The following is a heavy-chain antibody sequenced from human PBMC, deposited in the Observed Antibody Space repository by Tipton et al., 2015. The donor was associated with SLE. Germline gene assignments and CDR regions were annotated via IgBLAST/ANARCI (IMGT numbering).Heavy chain of an antibody. D-gene: IGHD3-9*01. J-gene: IGHJ3*02. CDR3: ARGLRYFDWLDAFDI. CDR2: ISYDGSNK. Sequence: SLRLSCAASGFTFSSYAMHWVRQAPGKGLEWVAVISYDGSNKYYADSVKGRFTISRDNSKNTLYLQMNSLRAEDTAVYYCARGLRYFDWLDAFDIWGQGTMVTVSS. CDR1: GFTFSSYA. V-gene: IGHV3-30-3*01.